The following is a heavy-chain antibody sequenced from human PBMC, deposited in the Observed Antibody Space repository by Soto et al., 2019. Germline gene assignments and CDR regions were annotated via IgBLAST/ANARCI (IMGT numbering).Heavy chain of an antibody. CDR2: INHSGST. Sequence: LSLTCAVYGGSFSGYYWSWIRQPPVKGLEWIGEINHSGSTNYNPSLKSRVTISVDTSKNQFSLKLSSVTAADTAVYYCARGHNYDYIWGSYRYYGYFDYWGQGTLVTVSS. CDR3: ARGHNYDYIWGSYRYYGYFDY. CDR1: GGSFSGYY. J-gene: IGHJ4*02. V-gene: IGHV4-34*01. D-gene: IGHD3-16*02.